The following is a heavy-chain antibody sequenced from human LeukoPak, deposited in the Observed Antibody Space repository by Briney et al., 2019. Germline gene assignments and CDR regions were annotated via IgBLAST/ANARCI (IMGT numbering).Heavy chain of an antibody. CDR3: ARAEWLVYYFDY. Sequence: PGGSLRLSCAASGFTFSSYWMNWVRQAPGKGLVWVSRIASDGSSTTYADSVKGRFSISRDNAKNTLYLQMNSLRAEDTAVYYCARAEWLVYYFDYWGQGTLVIVSS. J-gene: IGHJ4*02. V-gene: IGHV3-74*01. CDR1: GFTFSSYW. D-gene: IGHD6-19*01. CDR2: IASDGSST.